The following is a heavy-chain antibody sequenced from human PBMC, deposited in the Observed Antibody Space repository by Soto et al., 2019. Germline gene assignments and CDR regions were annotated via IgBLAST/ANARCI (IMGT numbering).Heavy chain of an antibody. D-gene: IGHD6-6*01. J-gene: IGHJ5*02. V-gene: IGHV4-4*02. CDR3: ARERPDGARLDP. CDR2: IYHSGST. CDR1: GGSISSSNW. Sequence: SETLSLTCAVSGGSISSSNWWSWVRQPPGKGLEWIGEIYHSGSTNYNPSLKRRVTISVDTSKNQFSLQLSSVTVADTAVYYCARERPDGARLDPWGQGTLVTVSS.